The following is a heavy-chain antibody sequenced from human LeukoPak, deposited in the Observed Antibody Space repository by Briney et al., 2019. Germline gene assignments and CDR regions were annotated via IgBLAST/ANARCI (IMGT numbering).Heavy chain of an antibody. CDR3: ARGKSGSYNSAFDF. CDR2: IYYSGST. V-gene: IGHV4-38-2*02. Sequence: SETLCLTCTVSGYSISSGYYWGWIRQPPGKGLECIESIYYSGSTYYNPSLKSRVTISVDTSKNQISLKLSSVTAADTAVYYCARGKSGSYNSAFDFWGQGTMVTVSS. J-gene: IGHJ3*01. CDR1: GYSISSGYY. D-gene: IGHD1-26*01.